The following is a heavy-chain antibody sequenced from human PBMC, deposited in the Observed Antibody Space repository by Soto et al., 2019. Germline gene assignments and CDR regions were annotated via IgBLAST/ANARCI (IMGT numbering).Heavy chain of an antibody. V-gene: IGHV3-21*04. Sequence: GGSLRLSCAASGFTFSSYSMNWVRQAPGKVLEWVSSISSSSSYIYYADSVKGRFTISRDNANNSLYLQMNSLRAEDTAVYYCAKDPGYCSSTSGYTGYGMDVWGQGTMVTVSS. D-gene: IGHD2-2*02. J-gene: IGHJ6*02. CDR3: AKDPGYCSSTSGYTGYGMDV. CDR2: ISSSSSYI. CDR1: GFTFSSYS.